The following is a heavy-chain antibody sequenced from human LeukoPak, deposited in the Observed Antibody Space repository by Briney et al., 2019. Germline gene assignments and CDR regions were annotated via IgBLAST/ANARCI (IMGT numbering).Heavy chain of an antibody. CDR1: GFTFSSYG. CDR3: AKDHLYYDSSGYPY. J-gene: IGHJ4*02. Sequence: SGGSLRLSCAASGFTFSSYGMHWVRQAPGKGLEWVAVISYDGSNEYYADSVKGRFTISRDNSKNTLYLQMNSLRAEDTAVYYCAKDHLYYDSSGYPYWGQGTLVTVSS. V-gene: IGHV3-30*18. CDR2: ISYDGSNE. D-gene: IGHD3-22*01.